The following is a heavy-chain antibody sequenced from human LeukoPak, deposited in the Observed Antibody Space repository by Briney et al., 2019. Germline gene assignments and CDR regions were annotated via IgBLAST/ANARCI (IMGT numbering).Heavy chain of an antibody. CDR1: GGSISSYY. Sequence: PSETLSLTCTVSGGSISSYYWSWIRQPPGKGLEWIGYIYYSGSTNYNPSLKSRVTISVDTSKNQFSLKQSSVTAADTAVYYCARHAMVRGRLNWFDPWGQGTLVTVSS. V-gene: IGHV4-59*08. D-gene: IGHD3-10*01. CDR3: ARHAMVRGRLNWFDP. CDR2: IYYSGST. J-gene: IGHJ5*02.